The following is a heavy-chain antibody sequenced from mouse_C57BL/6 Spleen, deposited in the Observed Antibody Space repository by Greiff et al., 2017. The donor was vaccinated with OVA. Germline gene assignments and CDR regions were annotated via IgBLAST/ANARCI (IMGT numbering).Heavy chain of an antibody. J-gene: IGHJ2*01. CDR1: GYTFTSYN. V-gene: IGHV1-12*01. CDR2: IYPGNGDT. D-gene: IGHD1-1*01. Sequence: LQESGAELVRPGASVKMSCKASGYTFTSYNMHWVKQTPRQGLEWIGAIYPGNGDTSYNQKFKGKATLTVDKSSSTAYMQLSSLTSEDSAVYFCARGLNYYGSSPFDYWGQGTTLTVSS. CDR3: ARGLNYYGSSPFDY.